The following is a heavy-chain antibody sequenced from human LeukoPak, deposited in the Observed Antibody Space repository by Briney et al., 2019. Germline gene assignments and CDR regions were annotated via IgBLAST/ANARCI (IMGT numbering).Heavy chain of an antibody. J-gene: IGHJ4*02. CDR3: AKAHSYGYYYFDY. Sequence: HAGGPLRLSCAASGFTFSSYAMSWVRQAPGKGLEWVSAISGSGGSTYYADSVKGRFTISRDNSKNTLYLQMNSLRAEDTAVYYCAKAHSYGYYYFDYWGQGTLVTVSS. V-gene: IGHV3-23*01. D-gene: IGHD5-18*01. CDR2: ISGSGGST. CDR1: GFTFSSYA.